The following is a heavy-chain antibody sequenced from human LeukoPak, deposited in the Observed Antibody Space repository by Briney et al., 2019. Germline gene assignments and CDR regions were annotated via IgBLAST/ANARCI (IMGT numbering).Heavy chain of an antibody. D-gene: IGHD3-3*01. V-gene: IGHV3-30-3*01. Sequence: GGSLRLSCAASGFTFSSYAMHWVRQAPGKGLEWVAVISYDGSNKYYADSVKGRFTISRDNSKNTLYLQMNSLRAEDTAVYYCAKASSDFWSGFDYWGQGTLVTVSS. CDR2: ISYDGSNK. CDR3: AKASSDFWSGFDY. J-gene: IGHJ4*02. CDR1: GFTFSSYA.